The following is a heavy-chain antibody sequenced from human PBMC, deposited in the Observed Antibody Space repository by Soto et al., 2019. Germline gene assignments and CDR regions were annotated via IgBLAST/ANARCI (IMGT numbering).Heavy chain of an antibody. Sequence: SETLSLTCTVSGGSISSGDYYWSWIRQPPGKGLEWIGYIYYSGSTYYNPSLKSRVTISVDTSKNQFSLKLSSVTAADTAVYYCARGASYYYYGMDVWGQGTTVTVSS. CDR1: GGSISSGDYY. J-gene: IGHJ6*02. CDR3: ARGASYYYYGMDV. V-gene: IGHV4-30-4*01. CDR2: IYYSGST. D-gene: IGHD3-16*01.